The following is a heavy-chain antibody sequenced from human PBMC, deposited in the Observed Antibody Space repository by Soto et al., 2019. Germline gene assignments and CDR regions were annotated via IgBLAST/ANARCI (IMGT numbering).Heavy chain of an antibody. D-gene: IGHD6-19*01. J-gene: IGHJ4*02. V-gene: IGHV4-4*02. Sequence: QVQLQESGPGRVKSSGTLSLTCGVSGDSISSSKWWSWVRQPPGKGLEWIGDIFHTGSTNYNPSLNSRVTISIAKSKNQFSLRLSSVTAADTAVYYCAYSTGWYRIDNWGQGSLVTVSS. CDR2: IFHTGST. CDR1: GDSISSSKW. CDR3: AYSTGWYRIDN.